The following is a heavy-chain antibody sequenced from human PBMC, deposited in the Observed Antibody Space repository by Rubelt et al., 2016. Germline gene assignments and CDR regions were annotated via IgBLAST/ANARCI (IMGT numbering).Heavy chain of an antibody. V-gene: IGHV3-30*01. J-gene: IGHJ6*02. Sequence: VAVISYDGSNKYYADSVKGRFTISRDNSKNTLYLQMNSLRAEDTAVYYCARDLSPNPMVRGVIIKGYYYGMDVWGQGTTVTVSS. CDR3: ARDLSPNPMVRGVIIKGYYYGMDV. CDR2: ISYDGSNK. D-gene: IGHD3-10*01.